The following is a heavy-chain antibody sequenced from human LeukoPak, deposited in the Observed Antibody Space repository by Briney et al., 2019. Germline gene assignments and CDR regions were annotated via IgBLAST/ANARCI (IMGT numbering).Heavy chain of an antibody. CDR3: ATDGIYVDIVATKNYYYYMDV. CDR1: GYTLTELS. Sequence: ASVKVSCKVSGYTLTELSMHWVRQAPGKGLEWMGGFDPEDGETIYAQKFQGRVTMTEDTSTDTAYMELSSLRSEDTAVYYCATDGIYVDIVATKNYYYYMDVWGKGTTVTVSS. CDR2: FDPEDGET. J-gene: IGHJ6*03. V-gene: IGHV1-24*01. D-gene: IGHD5-12*01.